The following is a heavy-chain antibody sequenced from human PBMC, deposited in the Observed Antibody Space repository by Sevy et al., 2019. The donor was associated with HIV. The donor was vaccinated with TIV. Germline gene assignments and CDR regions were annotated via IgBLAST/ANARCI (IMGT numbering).Heavy chain of an antibody. Sequence: SETLSLTCSVSGGPISSTSSYWGWIRQPPGKGLEWIGSAHYSGSTYYNSSLKSRATISVDTSRSHFSLKLTSVTAADTAVYYCARHLQQTRTYHYYYGMDVWGQGTTVTVSS. D-gene: IGHD6-13*01. J-gene: IGHJ6*02. CDR3: ARHLQQTRTYHYYYGMDV. CDR2: AHYSGST. V-gene: IGHV4-39*01. CDR1: GGPISSTSSY.